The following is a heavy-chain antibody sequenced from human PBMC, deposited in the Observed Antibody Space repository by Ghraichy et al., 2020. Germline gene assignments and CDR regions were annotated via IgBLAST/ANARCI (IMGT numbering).Heavy chain of an antibody. CDR1: GGSFSGYY. CDR2: INHSGST. Sequence: SQTLSLTCAVYGGSFSGYYWSWIRQPPGKGLEWIGEINHSGSTNYNPSLKSRVTISVDTSKNQFSLKLSSVTAADTAVYYCARGSRQLRTLNIWGQGTMVTVSS. J-gene: IGHJ3*02. CDR3: ARGSRQLRTLNI. V-gene: IGHV4-34*01.